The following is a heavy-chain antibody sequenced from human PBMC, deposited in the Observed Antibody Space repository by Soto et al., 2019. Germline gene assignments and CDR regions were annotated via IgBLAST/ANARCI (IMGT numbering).Heavy chain of an antibody. V-gene: IGHV4-30-2*01. J-gene: IGHJ4*02. D-gene: IGHD1-26*01. Sequence: PSGTLSLTSAASGGTISIDGYSWSWIRQPPGKGLEWIGYIYHSGSTYYNPSLKSRVTISVDRSKNQFSLKLSSVTAADTAVYYCASSRGSPVALDYWGQGTLVTVSS. CDR1: GGTISIDGYS. CDR2: IYHSGST. CDR3: ASSRGSPVALDY.